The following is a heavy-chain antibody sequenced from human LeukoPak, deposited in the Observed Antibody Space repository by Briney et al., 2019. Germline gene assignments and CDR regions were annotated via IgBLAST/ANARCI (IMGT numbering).Heavy chain of an antibody. Sequence: ASVKVSCKASGYTFTSYDINWVRQATGQGLEWMGWMNPNSGNTGYAQKFQGRVTITRNTSISTSYMELSSLRSEDTAVYYCARVITGITMVRGVNGYYYMDVWGKGTTVTVSS. CDR2: MNPNSGNT. D-gene: IGHD3-10*01. V-gene: IGHV1-8*03. J-gene: IGHJ6*03. CDR1: GYTFTSYD. CDR3: ARVITGITMVRGVNGYYYMDV.